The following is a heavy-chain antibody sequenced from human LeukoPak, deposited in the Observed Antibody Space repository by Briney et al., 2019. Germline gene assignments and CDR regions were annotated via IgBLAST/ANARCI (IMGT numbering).Heavy chain of an antibody. Sequence: PSETLSLTCTVSGGSISSYYWSWIRQPAGKGLEWIGRIYTSGSTNYNPSLKSRVTMSVDTSKNQFSLKLSSVTAADTAVYYCASNCGGDCYSDVPLGYWGQGTLVTVSS. J-gene: IGHJ4*02. CDR2: IYTSGST. V-gene: IGHV4-4*07. CDR3: ASNCGGDCYSDVPLGY. D-gene: IGHD2-21*02. CDR1: GGSISSYY.